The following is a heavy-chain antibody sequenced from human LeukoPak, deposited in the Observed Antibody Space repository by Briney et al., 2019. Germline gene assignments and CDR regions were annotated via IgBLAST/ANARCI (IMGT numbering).Heavy chain of an antibody. CDR3: ARDLIQWEDGYYYYYGMDV. CDR1: GFNVSGNY. J-gene: IGHJ6*02. V-gene: IGHV3-66*01. Sequence: PGGSLRLSCAASGFNVSGNYMSWVRQAPGKGLEWVSVIYSGGSTYYADSVKGRFTISRDNSKNTLYLQMNSLRAEDTAVYYCARDLIQWEDGYYYYYGMDVWGQGTTVTVSS. CDR2: IYSGGST. D-gene: IGHD1-26*01.